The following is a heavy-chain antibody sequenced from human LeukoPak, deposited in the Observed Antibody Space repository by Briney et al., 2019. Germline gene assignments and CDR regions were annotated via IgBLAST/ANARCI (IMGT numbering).Heavy chain of an antibody. Sequence: SETLSLTCTVSGGSISSYYWSWIRQPPGKGLEWIGYIYTSGSTNYNPSLESRVTISVDTSKNQFSLKLSSVTAADTAVYYCARQLAHYDFWSGYYYYYYMDVWGKGTTVTVSS. CDR3: ARQLAHYDFWSGYYYYYYMDV. V-gene: IGHV4-4*09. CDR1: GGSISSYY. J-gene: IGHJ6*03. CDR2: IYTSGST. D-gene: IGHD3-3*01.